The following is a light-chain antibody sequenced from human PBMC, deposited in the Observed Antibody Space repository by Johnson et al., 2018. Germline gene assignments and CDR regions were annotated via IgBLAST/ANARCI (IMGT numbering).Light chain of an antibody. J-gene: IGLJ1*01. Sequence: QSVLTQPPSVSAAPGQKVTISCSGSSSNIGNNYVSWYQHLPGTAPKLLIYENNKRPSGIPDRFSCSKSGTSATLGITGLQTGDEADYYCGTWDSSLSAGNVVGTGTKVTVL. CDR3: GTWDSSLSAGNV. V-gene: IGLV1-51*02. CDR2: ENN. CDR1: SSNIGNNY.